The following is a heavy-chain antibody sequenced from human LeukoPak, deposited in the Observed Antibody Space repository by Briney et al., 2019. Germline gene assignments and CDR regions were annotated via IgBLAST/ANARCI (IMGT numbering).Heavy chain of an antibody. CDR3: ARDPRGPTGNDHYGRDSFDL. Sequence: GGSLRLSCAASGFTFGNYAMHWVRQAPGKGLEWVGVLFYDGDRKHYADSVKGRFTMSRDNSQSTLYLQLSSLRGEDTAVYYCARDPRGPTGNDHYGRDSFDLWGQGTLVTVSS. D-gene: IGHD3-10*02. CDR2: LFYDGDRK. J-gene: IGHJ4*02. V-gene: IGHV3-30-3*01. CDR1: GFTFGNYA.